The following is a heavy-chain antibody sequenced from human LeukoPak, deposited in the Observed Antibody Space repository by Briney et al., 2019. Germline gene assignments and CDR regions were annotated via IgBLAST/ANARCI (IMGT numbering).Heavy chain of an antibody. D-gene: IGHD3-10*01. J-gene: IGHJ4*02. CDR3: ARAGLLGGSHDFDY. CDR2: IYYSGST. CDR1: GGSISSYY. Sequence: SETLSLTCTVSGGSISSYYWSWIRQPPGKGLEWIGYIYYSGSTNYNPSLKSRVTISVDTSKNQFSLKLSSVTAADTAVYYCARAGLLGGSHDFDYWDQGTLVTVSS. V-gene: IGHV4-59*01.